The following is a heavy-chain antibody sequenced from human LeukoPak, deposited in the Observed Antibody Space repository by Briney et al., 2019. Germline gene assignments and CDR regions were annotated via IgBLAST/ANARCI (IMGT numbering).Heavy chain of an antibody. Sequence: SQTLSLTCTVSGGSISSGGYYWSWIRQHPGKGLEWIGYTYYSGSTYYDPSLKSRVTISVDTSKNQFSLKLSSVTAADTAVYYCARTPMVRGVMIRAFDYWGQGTLVTVSS. CDR2: TYYSGST. J-gene: IGHJ4*02. D-gene: IGHD3-10*01. CDR1: GGSISSGGYY. CDR3: ARTPMVRGVMIRAFDY. V-gene: IGHV4-31*03.